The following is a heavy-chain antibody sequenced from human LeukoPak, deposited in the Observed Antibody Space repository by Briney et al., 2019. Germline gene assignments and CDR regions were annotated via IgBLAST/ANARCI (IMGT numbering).Heavy chain of an antibody. CDR2: IIPIFGTA. J-gene: IGHJ6*02. CDR3: ARAGEGRVTPYLDSYYYGMDV. D-gene: IGHD2-21*02. V-gene: IGHV1-69*13. Sequence: GASVKVSCKASGGTFSSYAISWVRQAPGQGLEWMGGIIPIFGTANYAQKFQGRVTITADESTSTAYMELSGLRSEDTAVYYCARAGEGRVTPYLDSYYYGMDVWGQGTTVTVSS. CDR1: GGTFSSYA.